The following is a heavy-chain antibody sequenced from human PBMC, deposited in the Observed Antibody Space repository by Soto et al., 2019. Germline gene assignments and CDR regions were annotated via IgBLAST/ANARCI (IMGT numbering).Heavy chain of an antibody. J-gene: IGHJ6*02. D-gene: IGHD3-10*01. Sequence: ASVKVSCKASGYTFTCYYMHWVRQAPGQGLEWMGWINPNSGGTNYAQKFQGWVTMTRDTSISTAYMELSRLRSDDTAVYYCARGVGYGSGSYHYYYYGMDVWGQGTTVTVSS. V-gene: IGHV1-2*04. CDR2: INPNSGGT. CDR1: GYTFTCYY. CDR3: ARGVGYGSGSYHYYYYGMDV.